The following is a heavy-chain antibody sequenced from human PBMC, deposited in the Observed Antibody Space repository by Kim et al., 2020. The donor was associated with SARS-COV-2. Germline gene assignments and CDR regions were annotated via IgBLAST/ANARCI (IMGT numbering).Heavy chain of an antibody. Sequence: GGSLRLSCTASGFTFGDYAMSWVRQAPGKGLEWVGFIRSKAYGGTTEYAASVKGRFTISRDDSKSIAYLQMNSLKTEDTAVYYCTRGGYCSGGSCYKDWYFDLWGRGTLVTVSS. CDR1: GFTFGDYA. J-gene: IGHJ2*01. CDR3: TRGGYCSGGSCYKDWYFDL. V-gene: IGHV3-49*04. D-gene: IGHD2-15*01. CDR2: IRSKAYGGTT.